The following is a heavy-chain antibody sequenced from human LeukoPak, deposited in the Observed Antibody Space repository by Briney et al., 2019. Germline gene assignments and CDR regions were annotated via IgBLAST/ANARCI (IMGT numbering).Heavy chain of an antibody. CDR3: AKDRASLITGLDP. CDR2: INPNSGAT. J-gene: IGHJ5*02. V-gene: IGHV1-2*02. D-gene: IGHD3-16*01. CDR1: GYTFTGYY. Sequence: ASVKVSCKASGYTFTGYYIHWVRQAPGQGLEWLGWINPNSGATNYAQNFQGRVTMTRDTSISTAYMDPRGLRSDDSAVYYCAKDRASLITGLDPWGQGTLVTVSS.